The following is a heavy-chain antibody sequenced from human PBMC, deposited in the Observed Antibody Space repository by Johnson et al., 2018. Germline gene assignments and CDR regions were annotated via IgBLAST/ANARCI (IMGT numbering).Heavy chain of an antibody. V-gene: IGHV6-1*01. CDR3: ARSVHSNFYYDGMDV. Sequence: QVQLQQSGPGLVKPSQTLSLACVISGDSVSSNSAAWNWIRQSPSRGLEWLGRTYYRLKWYNDYAVSVQSRLTINSDPSKNQFSLQLNSVTPEDTAVYYCARSVHSNFYYDGMDVWGQGTTVTVSS. CDR1: GDSVSSNSAA. J-gene: IGHJ6*02. CDR2: TYYRLKWYN. D-gene: IGHD4-11*01.